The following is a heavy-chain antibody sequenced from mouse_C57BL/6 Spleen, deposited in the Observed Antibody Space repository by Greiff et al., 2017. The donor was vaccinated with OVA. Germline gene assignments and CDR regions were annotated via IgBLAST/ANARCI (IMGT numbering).Heavy chain of an antibody. V-gene: IGHV1-82*01. J-gene: IGHJ2*01. D-gene: IGHD4-1*01. CDR3: ALGGLVY. CDR2: IYPGDGDT. Sequence: VKLQQSGPELVKPGASVKISCKASGYAFSSSWMNWVKQRPGKGLEWIGRIYPGDGDTNYNGKFKGKATLTADKSSSTAYMQLSSLTSEDSAVYFCALGGLVYWGQGTTLTVSS. CDR1: GYAFSSSW.